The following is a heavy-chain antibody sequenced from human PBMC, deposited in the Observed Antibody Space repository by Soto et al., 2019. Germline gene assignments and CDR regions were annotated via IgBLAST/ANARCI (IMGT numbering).Heavy chain of an antibody. D-gene: IGHD3-10*01. CDR2: IWYDGSNK. V-gene: IGHV3-33*08. CDR3: ATFYYGSGSYQKTDSDY. J-gene: IGHJ4*02. CDR1: GFTFTTYG. Sequence: PGGSLRLSCAASGFTFTTYGMHWVRQAPGKGLEWVAVIWYDGSNKYYADSVKGRFTISRDNSKNTLYMQMNSLRAEDTAVYYCATFYYGSGSYQKTDSDYWGQGTLVTVSS.